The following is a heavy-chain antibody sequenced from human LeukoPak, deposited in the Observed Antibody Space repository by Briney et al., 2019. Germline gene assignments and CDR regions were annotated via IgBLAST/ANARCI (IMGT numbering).Heavy chain of an antibody. CDR1: GYTFTSYG. CDR3: ARLYYDFWSGYSYFDY. D-gene: IGHD3-3*01. Sequence: ASVKVSCKASGYTFTSYGISWVRQAPGQGLEWMGWISAYNGNTNYAQKLQGRVTMTTDTSTSTAYMELRSLRSDDTAVYYCARLYYDFWSGYSYFDYWGQGTLVTVSS. CDR2: ISAYNGNT. J-gene: IGHJ4*02. V-gene: IGHV1-18*01.